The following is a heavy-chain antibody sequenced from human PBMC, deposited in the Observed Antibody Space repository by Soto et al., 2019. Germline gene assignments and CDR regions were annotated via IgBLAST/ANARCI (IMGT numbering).Heavy chain of an antibody. CDR2: MNPYTGNT. Sequence: QVQLVQSGAEVKEPGASVKVSCKASGYTFTTYDIYWMRQATGQGLEWMGWMNPYTGNTGYAQKFQGRVTETRNPSISTLYMEMSGLRLDDTAVYYWARRKERSGPHYFDYWGQGSKVTDSS. J-gene: IGHJ4*02. CDR1: GYTFTTYD. V-gene: IGHV1-8*01. CDR3: ARRKERSGPHYFDY.